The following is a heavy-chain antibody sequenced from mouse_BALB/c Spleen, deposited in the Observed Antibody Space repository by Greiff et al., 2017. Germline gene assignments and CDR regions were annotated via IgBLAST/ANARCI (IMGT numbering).Heavy chain of an antibody. D-gene: IGHD1-1*01. Sequence: QVHLQQSGAELVRPGVSVKISCKGSGYTFTDYAMHWVKQSHAKSLEWIGVISTYYGDASYNQKFKGKATMTVDKSSSTAYMELARLTSEDSAIYYCVTTVVATDYWGQGTTLTVSS. CDR3: VTTVVATDY. CDR1: GYTFTDYA. CDR2: ISTYYGDA. J-gene: IGHJ2*01. V-gene: IGHV1S137*01.